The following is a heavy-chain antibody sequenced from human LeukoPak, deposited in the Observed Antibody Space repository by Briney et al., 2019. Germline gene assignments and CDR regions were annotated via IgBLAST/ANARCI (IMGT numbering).Heavy chain of an antibody. V-gene: IGHV3-21*01. CDR1: GFTFSSYS. D-gene: IGHD6-6*01. Sequence: GGSLRLSCAASGFTFSSYSMNWVRQAPGKGLEWVSSISSSSSFIYYADSVKGRFTISRDNAKNSLYLQMNSLRAEDTAVYYCAREAAARPTQENWFDSRGQGTLVTVSS. J-gene: IGHJ5*01. CDR2: ISSSSSFI. CDR3: AREAAARPTQENWFDS.